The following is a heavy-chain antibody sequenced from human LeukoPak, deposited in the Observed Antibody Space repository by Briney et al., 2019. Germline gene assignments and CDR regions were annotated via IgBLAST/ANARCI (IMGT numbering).Heavy chain of an antibody. CDR3: ARDLGNNRGHDY. CDR1: GFTFSNYN. J-gene: IGHJ4*02. Sequence: PGGSLRLSCAASGFTFSNYNMNWVRQAPGKGLEWVSWIRSSGADVYYIDSVRGRFTISRDNAKNSLFLQMNSLRDEDTATYYCARDLGNNRGHDYWGQGTLVTVSS. CDR2: IRSSGADV. D-gene: IGHD5-24*01. V-gene: IGHV3-48*02.